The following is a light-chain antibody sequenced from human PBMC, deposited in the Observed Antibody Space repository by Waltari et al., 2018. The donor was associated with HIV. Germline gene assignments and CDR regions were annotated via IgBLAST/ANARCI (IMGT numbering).Light chain of an antibody. CDR3: QSHDSSLSGSSV. J-gene: IGLJ2*01. Sequence: QSVLTQPPSVSAAPGQRITISCTGNNSNIGADYSVHWYQQVPGSAPKLLIYLNLNRPAVVPARFSGSRSGSSASLAITGLRPEDEADYFCQSHDSSLSGSSVFGGGTKLTVL. V-gene: IGLV1-40*01. CDR2: LNL. CDR1: NSNIGADYS.